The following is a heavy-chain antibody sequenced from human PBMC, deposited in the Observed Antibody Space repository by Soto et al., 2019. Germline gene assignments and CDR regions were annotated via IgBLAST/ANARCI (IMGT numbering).Heavy chain of an antibody. V-gene: IGHV1-58*02. J-gene: IGHJ6*03. Sequence: GASVKVSCKASGFTNTSSAMPWVRQARGQRLEWIGWIVVGSGNTNYAQKFQERVTITRDMSTSTAYMELSSLRSEDTAVYYCAAKRDQTGPVYYYYMDVWGKGTTVTVSS. CDR1: GFTNTSSA. CDR3: AAKRDQTGPVYYYYMDV. D-gene: IGHD3-9*01. CDR2: IVVGSGNT.